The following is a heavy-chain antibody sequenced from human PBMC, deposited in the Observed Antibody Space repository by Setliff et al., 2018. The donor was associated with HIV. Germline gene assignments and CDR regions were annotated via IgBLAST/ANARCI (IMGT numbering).Heavy chain of an antibody. Sequence: ASVKVSCKASGYNFINYGISWVRQAPGQGLEWMGWISGFNGNTNYAQILQDRVTVTTDTSTSTAYMELRSLRSDDTAVYYCARAGGFCNAANCLRSYDAFDIWGQGTTVTVSS. CDR2: ISGFNGNT. V-gene: IGHV1-18*01. CDR1: GYNFINYG. D-gene: IGHD2-15*01. CDR3: ARAGGFCNAANCLRSYDAFDI. J-gene: IGHJ3*02.